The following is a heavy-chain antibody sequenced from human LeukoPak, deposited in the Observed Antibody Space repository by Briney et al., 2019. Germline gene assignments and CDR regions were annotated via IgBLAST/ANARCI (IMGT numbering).Heavy chain of an antibody. D-gene: IGHD4-23*01. CDR2: ISSSSSHI. CDR1: GFNLNTFL. V-gene: IGHV3-21*01. CDR3: AGDYEGNLAFDI. Sequence: PGGSLRLSCAASGFNLNTFLMHWVRQTPGKGLEWVSSISSSSSHIYYADSLEGRFTISRDNVRNSLYLQMNSLRAEDTAVYYCAGDYEGNLAFDIWGQGTMVTVSS. J-gene: IGHJ3*02.